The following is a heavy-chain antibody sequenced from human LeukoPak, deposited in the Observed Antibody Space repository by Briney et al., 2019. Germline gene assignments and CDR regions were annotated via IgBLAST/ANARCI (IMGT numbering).Heavy chain of an antibody. D-gene: IGHD3-10*01. CDR3: ARDRHGSGIIPEGY. Sequence: GGSLRLSCAASGFTFSTYSMNWVRQAPGKGLEWVSYISSPGSTTYYADSVKGRFTISRDNAKNSLYLQMNSLRAEDTAVYYCARDRHGSGIIPEGYWGQGTLVTVSS. V-gene: IGHV3-48*04. CDR2: ISSPGSTT. CDR1: GFTFSTYS. J-gene: IGHJ4*02.